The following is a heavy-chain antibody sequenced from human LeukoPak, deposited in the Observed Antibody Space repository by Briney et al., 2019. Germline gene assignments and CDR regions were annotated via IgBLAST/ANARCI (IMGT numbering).Heavy chain of an antibody. CDR3: ASMYNWNDARYYGMDV. CDR2: IKQDGSEK. V-gene: IGHV3-7*01. D-gene: IGHD1-1*01. Sequence: GGSLRLSCAASGFTFTRYAMSWVRQAPGKGLEWVANIKQDGSEKYYVDSVKGRFTISRDNAKNSLYLQMNSLRAEDTAVYYCASMYNWNDARYYGMDVWGQGTTVTVSS. J-gene: IGHJ6*02. CDR1: GFTFTRYA.